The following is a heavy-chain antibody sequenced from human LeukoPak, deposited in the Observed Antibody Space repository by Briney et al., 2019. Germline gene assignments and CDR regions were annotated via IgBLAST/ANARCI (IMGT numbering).Heavy chain of an antibody. V-gene: IGHV3-30*04. CDR3: AKDYSSSWYNYYYYYMDV. CDR1: GFTFSSYA. CDR2: ISYDGNNK. Sequence: PGRSLRLSCAASGFTFSSYAMHWVRQAPGKGLEWVAIISYDGNNKYYADSVKGRFTISRDNSKNTLYLQMNSLRAEDTAVYYCAKDYSSSWYNYYYYYMDVWGKGTTVTISS. D-gene: IGHD6-13*01. J-gene: IGHJ6*03.